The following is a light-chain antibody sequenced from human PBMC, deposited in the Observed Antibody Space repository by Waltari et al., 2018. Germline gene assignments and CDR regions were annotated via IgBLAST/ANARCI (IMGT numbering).Light chain of an antibody. Sequence: IEMTQSPSTLSVSPGERATLTCRASQSVGGNLAWYQQKPGQAPRLLIHGASTRATGVPARFSGSGSGTEFTLTISSLQSEDFAVYYCQQYHKWPPLTFGGGTKVEIK. CDR1: QSVGGN. CDR2: GAS. J-gene: IGKJ4*01. CDR3: QQYHKWPPLT. V-gene: IGKV3-15*01.